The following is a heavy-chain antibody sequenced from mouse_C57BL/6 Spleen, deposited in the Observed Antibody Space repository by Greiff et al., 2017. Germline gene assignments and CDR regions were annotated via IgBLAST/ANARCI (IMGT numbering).Heavy chain of an antibody. J-gene: IGHJ2*01. CDR3: ARSGSNYEGNYFDY. V-gene: IGHV1-81*01. Sequence: VQLQQSGAELARPGASVKLSCKASGYTFTSYGISWVKQRTGQGLEWIGEIYPRSGNTYYNEKFKGKATLTADKSSSTAYMELRSLTSEDSAVYFCARSGSNYEGNYFDYWGQGTTLTVSS. CDR1: GYTFTSYG. CDR2: IYPRSGNT. D-gene: IGHD2-5*01.